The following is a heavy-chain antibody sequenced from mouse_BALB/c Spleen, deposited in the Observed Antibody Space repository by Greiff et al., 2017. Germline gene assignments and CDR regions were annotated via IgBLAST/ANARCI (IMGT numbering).Heavy chain of an antibody. J-gene: IGHJ3*01. CDR3: ARYGNYEAY. D-gene: IGHD2-10*02. V-gene: IGHV14-1*02. CDR1: GFNITDYY. Sequence: EVKLVESGAELVRPGALVKLSCKASGFNITDYYMHWVKQRPEQGLEWIGWIDPENGNTIYDPKFQGKASITADTSSNTAYLQLSSLTSEDTADYYCARYGNYEAYWGEGTLVTVAA. CDR2: IDPENGNT.